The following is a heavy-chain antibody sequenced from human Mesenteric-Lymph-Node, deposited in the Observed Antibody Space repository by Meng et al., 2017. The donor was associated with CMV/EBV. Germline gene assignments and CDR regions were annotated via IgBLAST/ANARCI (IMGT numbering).Heavy chain of an antibody. CDR2: IDSDGSST. CDR3: ARDRGSGSYYDAFDI. D-gene: IGHD3-10*01. V-gene: IGHV3-74*01. Sequence: GESLKISCAASGFTFSSFWMHWVRQAPGKGLVCVSRIDSDGSSTTYADSVKGRFTISRDNAKNTLYLQMNSLRAEDTAVYYCARDRGSGSYYDAFDIWGQGTMVTVSS. CDR1: GFTFSSFW. J-gene: IGHJ3*02.